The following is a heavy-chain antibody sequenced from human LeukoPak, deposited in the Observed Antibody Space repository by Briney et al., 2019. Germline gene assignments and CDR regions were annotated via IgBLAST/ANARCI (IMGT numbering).Heavy chain of an antibody. CDR1: GFTFSSYW. D-gene: IGHD4-23*01. J-gene: IGHJ4*02. Sequence: GGSVRLSCAASGFTFSSYWMSWARQAPGKGLEWVANIKQDGSEKYYVDSVKGRFTISRDNAKNSLDLQMNSLRAEDTAVYYCARYDYGGNYDYWGQGSLVTVSS. CDR2: IKQDGSEK. CDR3: ARYDYGGNYDY. V-gene: IGHV3-7*04.